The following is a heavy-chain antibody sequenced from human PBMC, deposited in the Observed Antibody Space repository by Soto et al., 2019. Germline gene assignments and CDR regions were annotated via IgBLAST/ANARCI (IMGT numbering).Heavy chain of an antibody. V-gene: IGHV3-23*01. CDR3: AKVTNTTLTYYYYYGMDV. D-gene: IGHD4-17*01. CDR2: ISGSGGST. CDR1: GFTFSSYA. J-gene: IGHJ6*02. Sequence: PRGSLRLSCAASGFTFSSYAMSWVRQAPGKGLEWVSAISGSGGSTYYAESVKGRFTISRDISNNTLYLQMISLRAEDTALYYCAKVTNTTLTYYYYYGMDVWGQGTTVTXSS.